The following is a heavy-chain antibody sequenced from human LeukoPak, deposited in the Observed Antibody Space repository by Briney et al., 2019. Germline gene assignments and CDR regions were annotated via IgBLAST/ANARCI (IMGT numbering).Heavy chain of an antibody. D-gene: IGHD2/OR15-2a*01. J-gene: IGHJ4*02. Sequence: SGTLSLTCGVSGGSISFGYWWSWVRQPPGKGLEWIGEIHHSGSTNYNPSLKSRVTISVDKSKNQFSVILTPVTAADTAVYFCARNAYYSADYWGQGTLVTVSS. CDR3: ARNAYYSADY. CDR2: IHHSGST. CDR1: GGSISFGYW. V-gene: IGHV4-4*02.